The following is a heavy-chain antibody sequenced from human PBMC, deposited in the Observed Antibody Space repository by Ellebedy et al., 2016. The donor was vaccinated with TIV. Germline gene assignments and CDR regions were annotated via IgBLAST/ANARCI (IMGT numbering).Heavy chain of an antibody. V-gene: IGHV3-30*03. CDR1: GFAFDDDW. CDR3: ARDHYCNTRNNGPDY. J-gene: IGHJ4*02. CDR2: ISYDGSNK. D-gene: IGHD1/OR15-1a*01. Sequence: PGGSLRLSCAASGFAFDDDWMTWVRQAPDKGLEWVAVISYDGSNKFYADSVKGRFTISRDSSTNPLYLQMDSLRADDTAVYYCARDHYCNTRNNGPDYWGQGTLVTVSS.